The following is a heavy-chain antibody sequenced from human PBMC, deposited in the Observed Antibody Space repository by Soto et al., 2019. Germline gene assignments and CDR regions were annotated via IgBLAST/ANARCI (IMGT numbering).Heavy chain of an antibody. J-gene: IGHJ3*02. CDR1: GYSFTSYW. D-gene: IGHD3-22*01. V-gene: IGHV5-51*01. CDR2: IYPGDSDT. Sequence: PGESLKISCKGSGYSFTSYWIGWVRQMPGKGLEWMGIIYPGDSDTRYSPSFQGQATISADKSISTAYLQWSSLKASDTAMYYCARQLDSSGYYWVIWGQGTMVTVSS. CDR3: ARQLDSSGYYWVI.